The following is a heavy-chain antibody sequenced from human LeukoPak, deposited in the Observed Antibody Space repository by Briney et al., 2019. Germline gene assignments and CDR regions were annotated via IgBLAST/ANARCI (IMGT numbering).Heavy chain of an antibody. CDR3: ARLDRMAAATR. D-gene: IGHD6-13*01. V-gene: IGHV4-34*01. CDR1: GGSFSGYY. J-gene: IGHJ4*02. CDR2: INHSGTA. Sequence: PSETLSLTCAVYGGSFSGYYGSWVRQAPGKGLEWIGEINHSGTASYNPSLKSRVTISVDTSKNQFSLKLSSVTAADTAVYYCARLDRMAAATRWGQGTLVTVSS.